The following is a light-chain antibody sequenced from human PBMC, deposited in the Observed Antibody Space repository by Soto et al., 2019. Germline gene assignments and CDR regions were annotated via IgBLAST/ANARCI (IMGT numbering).Light chain of an antibody. Sequence: SELTQSPGTLSLSPGERATLSCRSSKYINKDLAWYQHKPGQAPRLLIDDASNRATGIPARFSGTGSGTDFTLTISSLEPEDFAVYYCQLLRTLGQGTRLEIK. CDR2: DAS. V-gene: IGKV3-11*01. J-gene: IGKJ5*01. CDR1: KYINKD. CDR3: QLLRT.